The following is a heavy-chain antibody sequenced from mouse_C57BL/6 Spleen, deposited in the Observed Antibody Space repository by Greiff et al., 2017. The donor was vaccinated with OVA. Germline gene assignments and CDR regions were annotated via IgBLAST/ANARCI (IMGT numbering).Heavy chain of an antibody. J-gene: IGHJ3*01. CDR3: ARFDYDGFAY. CDR2: INPGSGGT. V-gene: IGHV1-54*01. Sequence: VKLMESGAELVRPGTSVKVSCKASGYAFTNYLIEWVKQRPGQGLEWIGVINPGSGGTNYNEKFKGKATLTADKSSSTAYMQLSSLTSEDSAVYFCARFDYDGFAYWGQGTLVTVSA. CDR1: GYAFTNYL. D-gene: IGHD2-4*01.